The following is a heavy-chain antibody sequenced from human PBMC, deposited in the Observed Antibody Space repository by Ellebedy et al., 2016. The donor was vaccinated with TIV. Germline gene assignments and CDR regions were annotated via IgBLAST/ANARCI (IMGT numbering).Heavy chain of an antibody. Sequence: SETLSLXXTVSGGSVSSGSYYWSWIRQPPGKGLEWIGYIYYSGSTNYNPSLKSRVTISVDTSKNQFSLKLSSVTAADTAVYYCAGLGLGVVAATDNQYRYWGQGTLVTVSS. D-gene: IGHD2-15*01. V-gene: IGHV4-61*01. J-gene: IGHJ4*02. CDR1: GGSVSSGSYY. CDR2: IYYSGST. CDR3: AGLGLGVVAATDNQYRY.